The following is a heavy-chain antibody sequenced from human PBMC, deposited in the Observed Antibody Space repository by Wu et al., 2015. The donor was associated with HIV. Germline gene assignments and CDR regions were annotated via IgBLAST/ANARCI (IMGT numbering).Heavy chain of an antibody. CDR1: GYTFIGYD. J-gene: IGHJ3*02. CDR3: ARDLRAAGSSWTDAFDI. D-gene: IGHD6-13*01. CDR2: IIPLYGTT. V-gene: IGHV1-69*18. Sequence: QVHLVQSGAEVKKPGASVKVSCKASGYTFIGYDVHWVRQAPGQGPEWMGRIIPLYGTTYYPQKFQGRVTISADGSSGTVYMELSGLKSEDTAVYFCARDLRAAGSSWTDAFDIWGQGTMVTVS.